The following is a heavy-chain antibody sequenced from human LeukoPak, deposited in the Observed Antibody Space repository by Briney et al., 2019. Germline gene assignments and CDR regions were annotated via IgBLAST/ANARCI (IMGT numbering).Heavy chain of an antibody. Sequence: ASVKVSCKASGYTFTSYDINRVRQATGQGLEWMGWMNPKSGNTGYAQKFQGRVTITRNTSITTAYMELSSLRSEDTAVYYCARVEMATIGRPFDYWGQGTLVTVSS. J-gene: IGHJ4*02. CDR1: GYTFTSYD. D-gene: IGHD5-24*01. CDR2: MNPKSGNT. CDR3: ARVEMATIGRPFDY. V-gene: IGHV1-8*03.